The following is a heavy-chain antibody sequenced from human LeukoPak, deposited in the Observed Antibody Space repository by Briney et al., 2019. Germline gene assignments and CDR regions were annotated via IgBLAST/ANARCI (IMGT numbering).Heavy chain of an antibody. V-gene: IGHV4-34*01. Sequence: SETLSLTCAVYGGSFSGYYWSWIRQPPGKGLEWIGEINHSGRTNYNPSLKRRVNISVDTSKKQFSQKLRSVTAADTAVYYCARGRPEGSGWYRPYYYVDVWGKGTTVTVSS. J-gene: IGHJ6*03. D-gene: IGHD6-19*01. CDR1: GGSFSGYY. CDR3: ARGRPEGSGWYRPYYYVDV. CDR2: INHSGRT.